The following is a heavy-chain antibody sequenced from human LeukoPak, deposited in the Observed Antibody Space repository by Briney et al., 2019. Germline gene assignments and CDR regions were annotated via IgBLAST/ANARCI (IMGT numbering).Heavy chain of an antibody. Sequence: ASVKVSCKASGYTFTSYGISWVRQAPGQGLEWMGCISDYNGNTNYAHKLQGRVTMTTDTSTSTAYMELSSLRADDTAVYYCARDLNTYYDFWSGYLNRFDHWGQGTLDTVSS. CDR1: GYTFTSYG. D-gene: IGHD3-3*01. CDR2: ISDYNGNT. CDR3: ARDLNTYYDFWSGYLNRFDH. J-gene: IGHJ4*02. V-gene: IGHV1-18*01.